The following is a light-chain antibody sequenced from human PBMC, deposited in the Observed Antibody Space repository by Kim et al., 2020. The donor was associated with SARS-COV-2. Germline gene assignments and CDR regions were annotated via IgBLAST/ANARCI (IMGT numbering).Light chain of an antibody. J-gene: IGLJ2*01. CDR2: DVN. CDR1: YNY. Sequence: ASGSPGQSVAISCSGSYNYISWYQQHPGKTPTLLIYDVNKRPSGVPDRFSGSRSANTASLTVSGLQADDEADYYCSSFAANNILLFGGGTQLTVL. CDR3: SSFAANNILL. V-gene: IGLV2-8*01.